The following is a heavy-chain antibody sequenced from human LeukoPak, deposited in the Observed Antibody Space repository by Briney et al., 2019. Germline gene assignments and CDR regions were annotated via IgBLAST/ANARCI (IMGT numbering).Heavy chain of an antibody. V-gene: IGHV3-30-3*01. CDR2: ISYDGSNK. Sequence: PGGSLRLSCAASGFTFSSYAMHWVRQAPGKGLEWVAVISYDGSNKYYADSVKGRFTISRDNSKNTLYLQMNSLRAEDTAVYYCASIIAVAIVFDYWGQGTLVTVSS. CDR3: ASIIAVAIVFDY. D-gene: IGHD6-19*01. CDR1: GFTFSSYA. J-gene: IGHJ4*02.